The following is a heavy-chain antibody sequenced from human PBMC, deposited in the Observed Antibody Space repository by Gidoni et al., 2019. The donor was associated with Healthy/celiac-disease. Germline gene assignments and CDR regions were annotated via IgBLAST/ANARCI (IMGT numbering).Heavy chain of an antibody. CDR1: GFTCNDCA. CDR3: AKDTYGCFDP. D-gene: IGHD4-17*01. CDR2: ISGSGGST. V-gene: IGHV3-23*01. J-gene: IGHJ5*02. Sequence: EAQLLESGGDLVQPGRYMRLSCATSGFTCNDCALSGVRQAPGKGLEWVESISGSGGSTSYAGSVTGRFTVSRDSSKNTLYLQMTSLRAEDTAAYYCAKDTYGCFDPWGQGTLVTVSS.